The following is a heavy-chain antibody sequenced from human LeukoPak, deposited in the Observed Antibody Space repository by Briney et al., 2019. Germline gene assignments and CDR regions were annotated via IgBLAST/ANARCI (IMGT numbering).Heavy chain of an antibody. J-gene: IGHJ4*02. CDR1: GFTLSSYV. CDR2: LTNSGGTT. D-gene: IGHD1-14*01. V-gene: IGHV3-23*01. Sequence: GGSLRLSCSASGFTLSSYVMSWVRQAPGKGLEWVSTLTNSGGTTYYADSVKGRFTISRDNSKNALYLQMNSLRDEDTAIYYCANRRNYASDCWGQGTLVTVSS. CDR3: ANRRNYASDC.